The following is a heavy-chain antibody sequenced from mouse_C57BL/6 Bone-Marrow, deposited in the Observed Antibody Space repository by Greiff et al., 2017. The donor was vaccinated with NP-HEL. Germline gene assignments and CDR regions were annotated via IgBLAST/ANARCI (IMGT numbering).Heavy chain of an antibody. CDR1: EYEFPSHD. CDR3: ERLNWDGALYAMDY. Sequence: EVQLQESGGGLVQPGESLKLSCESYEYEFPSHDMSWVRKTPEKRLELVAAINSDGGSTYYPDTMERRFIISRDNTKKSLYLQMSSLRSEDTALYYCERLNWDGALYAMDYWGQGTSVTVSS. CDR2: INSDGGST. J-gene: IGHJ4*01. D-gene: IGHD4-1*01. V-gene: IGHV5-2*01.